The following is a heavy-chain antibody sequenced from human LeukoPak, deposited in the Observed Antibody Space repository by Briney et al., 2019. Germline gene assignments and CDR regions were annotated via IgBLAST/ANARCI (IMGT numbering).Heavy chain of an antibody. CDR2: INWNGGST. Sequence: GGSLRLSCAASGFTFDDYGMSWVRQAPGEGLEWVSGINWNGGSTGYADSVKGRFTISRDNAKNSLYLQMNSLRAEDTALYYCARGIYVWGSYRYIPDYWGQGTLVAVSS. CDR1: GFTFDDYG. CDR3: ARGIYVWGSYRYIPDY. J-gene: IGHJ4*02. V-gene: IGHV3-20*04. D-gene: IGHD3-16*02.